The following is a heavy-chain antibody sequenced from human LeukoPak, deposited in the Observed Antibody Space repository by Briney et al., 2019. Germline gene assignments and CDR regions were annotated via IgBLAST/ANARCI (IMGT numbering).Heavy chain of an antibody. Sequence: GGSLRLSCAASGFTFSSYSMNWVRQAPGKGLEGVSSISSSSSYIYYADSVKGRFTISRDNAKNSLYLQMNSLRAEDTAVYYCARPPLGYCSSTSCLENWFDPWGQGTLVTVSS. CDR1: GFTFSSYS. V-gene: IGHV3-21*01. CDR3: ARPPLGYCSSTSCLENWFDP. D-gene: IGHD2-2*01. J-gene: IGHJ5*02. CDR2: ISSSSSYI.